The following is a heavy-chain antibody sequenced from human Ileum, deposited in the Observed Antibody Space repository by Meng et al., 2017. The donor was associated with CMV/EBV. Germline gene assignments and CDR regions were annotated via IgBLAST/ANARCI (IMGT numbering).Heavy chain of an antibody. Sequence: SETLSLTCAVYGGSFSGYYWSWIRQPPGKGLEWIGEINHSGSTNYNPSLKSRVTISVDTSKNQFSLKLSSVTAADTAVYYCARDRAAVGYYYYGMDVWGQGTTVTFSS. V-gene: IGHV4-34*01. CDR1: GGSFSGYY. J-gene: IGHJ6*02. CDR2: INHSGST. D-gene: IGHD6-13*01. CDR3: ARDRAAVGYYYYGMDV.